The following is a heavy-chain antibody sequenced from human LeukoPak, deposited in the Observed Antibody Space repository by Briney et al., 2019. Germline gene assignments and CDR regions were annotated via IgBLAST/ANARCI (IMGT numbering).Heavy chain of an antibody. Sequence: PGGSLRLSCAASGFTFSSYGMHWVRQAPGKGLEWVAVISYDGSNKYYADSVKGRFTISRDNAKNSLYLQMNSLRAEDTAVYYCARGLTVAGHASYGMDVWGQGTTVTVSS. CDR1: GFTFSSYG. J-gene: IGHJ6*02. D-gene: IGHD6-19*01. CDR3: ARGLTVAGHASYGMDV. V-gene: IGHV3-30*03. CDR2: ISYDGSNK.